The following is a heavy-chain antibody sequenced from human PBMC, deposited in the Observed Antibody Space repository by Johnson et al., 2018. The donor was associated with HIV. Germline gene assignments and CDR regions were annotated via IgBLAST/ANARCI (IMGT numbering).Heavy chain of an antibody. V-gene: IGHV3-30-3*01. CDR2: ISYDGSNK. D-gene: IGHD3-10*01. J-gene: IGHJ3*02. CDR1: GFSFSSYA. CDR3: ARVGALLLWFGASPFDS. Sequence: MQLVESGGGVVQPGRSLRLSCAASGFSFSSYAMHWVRQAPGKGLEWVAVISYDGSNKYYADSVKGRFTISRDNAKNTLYLQMNSLRAEDTAVYYCARVGALLLWFGASPFDSWGQGTMVTVSS.